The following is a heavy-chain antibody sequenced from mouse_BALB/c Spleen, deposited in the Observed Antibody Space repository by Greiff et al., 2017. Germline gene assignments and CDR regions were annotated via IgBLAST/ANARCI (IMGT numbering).Heavy chain of an antibody. Sequence: EVKVVESGGGLVKPGGSLKLSCAASGFTFSDYYMYWVRQTPEKRLEWVATISDGGSYTYYPDSVKGRFTISRDNAKNNLYLQMSSLKSEDTAMYYCARAHYYGYGWFAYWGQGTLVTVSA. CDR1: GFTFSDYY. CDR3: ARAHYYGYGWFAY. D-gene: IGHD1-2*01. J-gene: IGHJ3*01. V-gene: IGHV5-4*02. CDR2: ISDGGSYT.